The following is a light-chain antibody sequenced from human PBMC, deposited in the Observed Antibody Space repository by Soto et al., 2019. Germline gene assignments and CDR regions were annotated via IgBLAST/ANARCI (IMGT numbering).Light chain of an antibody. J-gene: IGLJ1*01. CDR3: TSYKRGGLYV. CDR1: SSDVGVSIS. V-gene: IGLV2-14*03. CDR2: DVN. Sequence: QAVVTQPASVSGSPGQSITVSCTGISSDVGVSISVSWYQQHPGKAPRLIIFDVNNRPSGVSPRFSGSKSGNTASLTISGLQAEDEAHYFCTSYKRGGLYVFGSGTKLTVL.